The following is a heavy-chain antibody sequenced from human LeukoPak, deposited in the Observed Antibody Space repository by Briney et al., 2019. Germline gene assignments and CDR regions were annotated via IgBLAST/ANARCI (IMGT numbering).Heavy chain of an antibody. CDR3: ARGGSYGSGPMLYY. J-gene: IGHJ4*02. Sequence: PSQTLSLTCAVSGGSISSGGYSWSWIRQPPGKGLEWIGYIYHSGSTYYNPSLKSRVTISVDRSKNQFSLKLSSATAADTAVYYCARGGSYGSGPMLYYWGQGTLVTVSS. V-gene: IGHV4-30-2*01. CDR1: GGSISSGGYS. D-gene: IGHD3-10*01. CDR2: IYHSGST.